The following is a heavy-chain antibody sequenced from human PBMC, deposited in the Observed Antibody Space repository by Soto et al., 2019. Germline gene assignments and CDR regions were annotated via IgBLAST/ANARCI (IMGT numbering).Heavy chain of an antibody. D-gene: IGHD1-20*01. CDR3: ARGLTETVSALGY. Sequence: QVQLVESGGGVVQTGASLRLSCTASGFTFTSFAIHWVRQAPGKGLVWVAVISENGVNKYSAESVRGRFVISRDNSKKTVELEINSLRPEDTAVYFCARGLTETVSALGYWGQGTLVSVSS. V-gene: IGHV3-30*09. J-gene: IGHJ4*02. CDR2: ISENGVNK. CDR1: GFTFTSFA.